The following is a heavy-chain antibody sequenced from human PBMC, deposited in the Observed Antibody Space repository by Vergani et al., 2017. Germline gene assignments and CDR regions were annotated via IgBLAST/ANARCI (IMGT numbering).Heavy chain of an antibody. CDR1: GFTFSSYS. V-gene: IGHV3-48*01. J-gene: IGHJ4*02. D-gene: IGHD6-13*01. Sequence: EVQLVESGGGLVQPGGSLRLSCAASGFTFSSYSMNWVRQAPGKGLEWVSYISSSSSTIYYADSVKGRFTISRDNAKNTLYLQMNSLRAEDTAVYYCAKDNTLSSSWPEPLDYWGQGTLVTVSS. CDR3: AKDNTLSSSWPEPLDY. CDR2: ISSSSSTI.